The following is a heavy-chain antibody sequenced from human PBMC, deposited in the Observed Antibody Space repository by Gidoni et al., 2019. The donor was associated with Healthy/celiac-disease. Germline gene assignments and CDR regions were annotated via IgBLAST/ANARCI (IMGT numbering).Heavy chain of an antibody. J-gene: IGHJ6*02. CDR1: GYTFTSYD. CDR3: ARGGTGSEGMDV. D-gene: IGHD3-9*01. Sequence: QVQLVQSGAEVKTPGASVTVSCKASGYTFTSYDINWVRQATGQGLEWMGGMNPNSGNTGYAQKFQGRVTMNRNTSISTAYMELSSLRSEDTAVYYCARGGTGSEGMDVWGQGTTVTVSS. CDR2: MNPNSGNT. V-gene: IGHV1-8*01.